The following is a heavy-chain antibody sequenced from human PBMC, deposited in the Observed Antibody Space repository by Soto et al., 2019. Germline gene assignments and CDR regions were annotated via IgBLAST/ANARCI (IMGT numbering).Heavy chain of an antibody. D-gene: IGHD3-9*01. Sequence: GGSLRLSCAASGFTFSSYAMSWVRQAPGKGLEWVSAISGSGGSTYYADSVKGRFTISRDNSKNTLYLQMNSLRAEDTAVYYCAKEQDYDILTGYYTDYWGQGTLVTVSS. CDR3: AKEQDYDILTGYYTDY. CDR1: GFTFSSYA. CDR2: ISGSGGST. V-gene: IGHV3-23*01. J-gene: IGHJ4*02.